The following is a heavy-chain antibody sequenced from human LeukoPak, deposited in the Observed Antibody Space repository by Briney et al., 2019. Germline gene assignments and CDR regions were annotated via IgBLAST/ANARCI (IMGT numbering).Heavy chain of an antibody. V-gene: IGHV3-20*01. Sequence: PGGSLRLSCAASGFTFDDYGMSWVRQAPGKGLEWVSGINWNGGSTGYADSVKGRFTISRDNAKNSLYLQMNSLRAEDTALYHCARIGRLGYYYYYMDVWGKGTTVTISS. CDR1: GFTFDDYG. J-gene: IGHJ6*03. CDR3: ARIGRLGYYYYYMDV. CDR2: INWNGGST. D-gene: IGHD5/OR15-5a*01.